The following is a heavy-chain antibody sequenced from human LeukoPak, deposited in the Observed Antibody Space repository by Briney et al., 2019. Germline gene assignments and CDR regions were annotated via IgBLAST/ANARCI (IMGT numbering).Heavy chain of an antibody. J-gene: IGHJ6*02. D-gene: IGHD2-15*01. CDR1: GFTFSSYA. CDR2: ISYDGSNK. V-gene: IGHV3-30-3*01. CDR3: ARDLNYCSGGSCYPYYYYGMDV. Sequence: GGSLRLSCAASGFTFSSYAMNWVRQAPGKGLEWVALISYDGSNKNYADSVKGRFTISRDNAKNSLYLQMNSLRAEDTAVYYCARDLNYCSGGSCYPYYYYGMDVWGQGTTVTVSS.